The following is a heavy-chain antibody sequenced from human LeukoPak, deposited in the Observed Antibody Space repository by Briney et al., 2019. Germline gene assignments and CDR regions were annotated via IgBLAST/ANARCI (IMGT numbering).Heavy chain of an antibody. CDR2: ISGSGGST. V-gene: IGHV3-23*01. J-gene: IGHJ4*02. D-gene: IGHD3-22*01. CDR1: GFTFSSYA. CDR3: AKGVDVVVVTRGYFDY. Sequence: PGGSLRLSCAASGFTFSSYAMSWVRQAPGKGLEWVSAISGSGGSTYYADSVKGRFTISRDNSKNTLYLQMNSLRAEDTAVYYCAKGVDVVVVTRGYFDYWGQGTLVTVSS.